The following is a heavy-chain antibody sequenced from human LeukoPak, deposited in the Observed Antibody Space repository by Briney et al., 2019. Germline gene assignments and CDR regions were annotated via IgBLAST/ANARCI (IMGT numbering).Heavy chain of an antibody. D-gene: IGHD5-12*01. Sequence: SETLSLTCAVYGGSFSGYYWSWIRQPPGKGLEWIGEINHSGSTNYNPSLKSRVTISVDTSKNQFSLKLSSVTAADTAVYYCARGRDSGYSGYDPIPRAYYYYYMDVWGKGTTVTVSS. J-gene: IGHJ6*03. CDR1: GGSFSGYY. V-gene: IGHV4-34*01. CDR2: INHSGST. CDR3: ARGRDSGYSGYDPIPRAYYYYYMDV.